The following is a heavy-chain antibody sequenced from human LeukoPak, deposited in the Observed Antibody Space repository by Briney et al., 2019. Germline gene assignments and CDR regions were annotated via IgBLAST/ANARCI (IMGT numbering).Heavy chain of an antibody. D-gene: IGHD6-19*01. CDR2: IYHSGST. Sequence: SETLSLTCAVSGYSISGGYYWGWIRQPPGKGLEWIGSIYHSGSTYYNPSLKSRVTISVDTSKNQFSLKLSSVTAADTAVYYCARVASGWNPESGYFDCWGQGTLVTVSS. CDR3: ARVASGWNPESGYFDC. CDR1: GYSISGGYY. V-gene: IGHV4-38-2*01. J-gene: IGHJ4*02.